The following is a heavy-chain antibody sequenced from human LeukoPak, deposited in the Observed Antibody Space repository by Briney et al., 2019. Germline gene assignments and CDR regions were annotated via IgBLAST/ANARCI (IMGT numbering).Heavy chain of an antibody. D-gene: IGHD6-19*01. Sequence: GGSLRLSCAASGFTFSSYSMNWVRQAPGKGLEWVSYISSSSSTIYYADSVKGRFTISRDNAKNSLYLQMNSLRAEDTAVYYCTRDHQVAADYWGQGTLVTVSS. J-gene: IGHJ4*02. CDR3: TRDHQVAADY. CDR1: GFTFSSYS. V-gene: IGHV3-48*04. CDR2: ISSSSSTI.